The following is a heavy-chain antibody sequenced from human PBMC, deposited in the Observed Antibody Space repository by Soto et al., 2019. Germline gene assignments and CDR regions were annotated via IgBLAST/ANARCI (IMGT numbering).Heavy chain of an antibody. D-gene: IGHD2-21*01. J-gene: IGHJ6*02. CDR2: IIPMFGTP. Sequence: QVQLIQSGAAVKKPGSSVKVSCHTSGDAFSSYAMSWVRQGPGQGLEWMGGIIPMFGTPIYTEKFQGRVTITADETTRAVYMELRSLTSDDSAVYYCARSYSVTTSLYYGMDVWGQGTTLIVS. CDR3: ARSYSVTTSLYYGMDV. V-gene: IGHV1-69*01. CDR1: GDAFSSYA.